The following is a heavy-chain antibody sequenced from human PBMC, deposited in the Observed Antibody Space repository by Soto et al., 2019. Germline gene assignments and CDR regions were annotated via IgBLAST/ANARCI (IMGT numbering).Heavy chain of an antibody. CDR3: AKYGGDGRSSWYSAPPQSDS. J-gene: IGHJ4*02. V-gene: IGHV3-23*01. Sequence: EVQLLESGGGLVQPGGSLRLSCAASGFTFSSYAMSWVRQAPGKGLEWVSAISGSGGRTYYADSVKGRFTISRDNSKNTLYLQMNSLRAEDTAVYYCAKYGGDGRSSWYSAPPQSDSWGQGTLVTVSS. D-gene: IGHD6-13*01. CDR1: GFTFSSYA. CDR2: ISGSGGRT.